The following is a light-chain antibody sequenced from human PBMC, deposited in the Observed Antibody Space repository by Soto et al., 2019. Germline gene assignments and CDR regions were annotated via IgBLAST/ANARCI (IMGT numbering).Light chain of an antibody. V-gene: IGKV3D-11*03. J-gene: IGKJ3*01. CDR2: DAS. CDR3: HQYGTAPLT. Sequence: EIVLIQSPATLSLSPGERATLSCRASQSVGSNLAWYQQNPGQAPRLLIFDASNRATGIPARFSGSGSGTDFILAISRLEPEDFSVYYCHQYGTAPLTFGPGTKVDIK. CDR1: QSVGSN.